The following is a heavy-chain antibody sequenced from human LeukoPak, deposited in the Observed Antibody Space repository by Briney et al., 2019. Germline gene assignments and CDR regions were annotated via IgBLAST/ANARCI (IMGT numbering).Heavy chain of an antibody. J-gene: IGHJ4*02. V-gene: IGHV4-59*12. D-gene: IGHD1-14*01. CDR2: VYYSGST. Sequence: SETLSLTCTVSGGSISGSYWNWIRQPPGKGLEWIGYVYYSGSTTYNPSLKSRVTISLDTSKSQFSLKLTSVTAADTAVYYCARESSIRYFFDYWGQGTLVTVSS. CDR3: ARESSIRYFFDY. CDR1: GGSISGSY.